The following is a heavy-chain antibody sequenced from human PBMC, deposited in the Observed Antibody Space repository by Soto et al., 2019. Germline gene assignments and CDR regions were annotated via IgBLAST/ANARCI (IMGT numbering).Heavy chain of an antibody. Sequence: GESLKISCKGFGYIFTSDWLAWVRQVPGKGLEWMGVISPGDSDTRYSPSFQGQVTISADKSISTAYLQWSSLKASDTAMYYCGRLPRRDGYNPDAFHVWGQGTMVTVSS. V-gene: IGHV5-51*01. CDR2: ISPGDSDT. CDR3: GRLPRRDGYNPDAFHV. D-gene: IGHD5-12*01. CDR1: GYIFTSDW. J-gene: IGHJ3*01.